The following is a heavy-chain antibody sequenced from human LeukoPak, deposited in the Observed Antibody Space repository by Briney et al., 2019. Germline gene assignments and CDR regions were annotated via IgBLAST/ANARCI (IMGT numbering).Heavy chain of an antibody. CDR2: ISSSSTSI. CDR1: GFTFSTYS. Sequence: PGGSLRLSCAASGFTFSTYSINWVRQAPGMRLEWVSYISSSSTSIYYADSVKGRFTISRDNAKNSLYLQMNSLRDEDTAVYYCARGTKEGYSSSWFDYWGQGTLVTVSS. D-gene: IGHD2-2*01. CDR3: ARGTKEGYSSSWFDY. V-gene: IGHV3-48*02. J-gene: IGHJ4*02.